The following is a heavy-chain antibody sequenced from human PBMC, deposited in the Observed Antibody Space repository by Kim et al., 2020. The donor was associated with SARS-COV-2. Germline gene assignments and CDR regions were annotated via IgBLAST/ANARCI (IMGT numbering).Heavy chain of an antibody. CDR1: GGSITSYY. D-gene: IGHD3-10*01. Sequence: SETLSLTCTVSGGSITSYYWSWIRQPPGKGLEWIGYFYSGGNMNYNPSLTSRVTMSVDTSKNQFSLRLTSVTTADTAVYYCARVNYYGTSRFFDYWGQGSLVTVSS. J-gene: IGHJ4*02. CDR2: FYSGGNM. CDR3: ARVNYYGTSRFFDY. V-gene: IGHV4-59*13.